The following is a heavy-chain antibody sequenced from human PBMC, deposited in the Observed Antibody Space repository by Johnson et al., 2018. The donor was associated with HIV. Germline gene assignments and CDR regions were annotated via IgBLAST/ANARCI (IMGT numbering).Heavy chain of an antibody. CDR1: GFTFSSYW. V-gene: IGHV3-7*03. J-gene: IGHJ3*02. CDR2: IKQDGSEK. D-gene: IGHD1-7*01. CDR3: ARAPQTYNWNYMMAFDM. Sequence: AQLMESGGGLVQPGGSLRLSCAASGFTFSSYWMSWVRQAPGKGLEWVANIKQDGSEKYYVDSVKGRFTISRDNSKNTLYLQMNSLRAEDTAVYYCARAPQTYNWNYMMAFDMWGQGTMVTVSS.